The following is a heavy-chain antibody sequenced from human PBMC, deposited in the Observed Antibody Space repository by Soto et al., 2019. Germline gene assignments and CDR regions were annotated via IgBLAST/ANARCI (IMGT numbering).Heavy chain of an antibody. CDR1: GGSISSSSYY. J-gene: IGHJ4*02. D-gene: IGHD1-26*01. Sequence: SETLSLTCTVSGGSISSSSYYWGWIRQPPGKGLEWIGSIYYSGSTYYNPSLKSRVTISVDTSKNQFSLKLSSVTAADTAVYYCARLEWELLTDLEYYFDYWGQGTLVTVSS. CDR3: ARLEWELLTDLEYYFDY. CDR2: IYYSGST. V-gene: IGHV4-39*01.